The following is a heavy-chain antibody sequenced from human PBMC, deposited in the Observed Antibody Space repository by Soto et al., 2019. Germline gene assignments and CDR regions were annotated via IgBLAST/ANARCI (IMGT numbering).Heavy chain of an antibody. Sequence: WGSLRLSCAASGFTFSSYGMSWVCQAPGKGLEWVSAISGSGGSTYYADSVKGRFTISRDNSKNTLYLQMNSLRAEDTAVYYSAKRSYGYFFDYWGQGTLVTVS. D-gene: IGHD5-18*01. CDR2: ISGSGGST. V-gene: IGHV3-23*01. CDR3: AKRSYGYFFDY. CDR1: GFTFSSYG. J-gene: IGHJ4*02.